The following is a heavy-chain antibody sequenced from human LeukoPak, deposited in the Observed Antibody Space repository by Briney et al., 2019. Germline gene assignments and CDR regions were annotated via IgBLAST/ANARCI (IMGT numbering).Heavy chain of an antibody. CDR1: GFTFSRYA. CDR3: ARNWRYFDY. CDR2: ITDSGGST. V-gene: IGHV3-23*01. J-gene: IGHJ4*02. Sequence: GGSLRLSCAASGFTFSRYAMSWVRQAPGKGLEWVSAITDSGGSTYYADSVKGRFTISRDNSKNTLYLQMNSLRADDTAVYYCARNWRYFDYWGQGALVTVSS. D-gene: IGHD1-1*01.